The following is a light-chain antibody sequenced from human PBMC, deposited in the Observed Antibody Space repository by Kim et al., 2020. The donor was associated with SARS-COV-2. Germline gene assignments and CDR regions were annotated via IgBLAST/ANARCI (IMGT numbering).Light chain of an antibody. CDR3: AAWDDSLSGRL. CDR2: KNN. V-gene: IGLV1-47*01. CDR1: RSNIGSNY. J-gene: IGLJ3*02. Sequence: GHRVTISCSGSRSNIGSNYVSWFQQLPGPAPKVLIYKNNQRPSGVPDRFSGSKSGTSASLAISGLRSEDEADYYCAAWDDSLSGRLFGGGTQLTVL.